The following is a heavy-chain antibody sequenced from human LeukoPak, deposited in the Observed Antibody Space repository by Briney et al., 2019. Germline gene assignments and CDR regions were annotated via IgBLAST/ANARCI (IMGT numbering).Heavy chain of an antibody. CDR3: AKVRITIFGVVPDAFDI. CDR1: GYTFTSYG. Sequence: GASVKVSCKASGYTFTSYGISWVRQAPGQGLEWMGWISAYNGNTNYAQKLQGRVTMTTDTSTSTAYMELRSLRSDDTAVYYCAKVRITIFGVVPDAFDIWGQGTMVTVSS. D-gene: IGHD3-3*01. CDR2: ISAYNGNT. V-gene: IGHV1-18*01. J-gene: IGHJ3*02.